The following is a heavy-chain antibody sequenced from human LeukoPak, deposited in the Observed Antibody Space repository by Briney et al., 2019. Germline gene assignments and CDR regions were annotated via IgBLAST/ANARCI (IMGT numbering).Heavy chain of an antibody. J-gene: IGHJ4*02. CDR2: IYHSGST. CDR1: GGSISSSNW. V-gene: IGHV4-4*02. CDR3: ARVATYYDFWSGYSRYYFDY. Sequence: SGTLSLTCAVSGGSISSSNWWSWVRQPPGKGLEWIGEIYHSGSTNYNPSLKSRVTISVDKSKSQFSLKLSSVTAADTAVYYCARVATYYDFWSGYSRYYFDYWGQGTLVTVSS. D-gene: IGHD3-3*01.